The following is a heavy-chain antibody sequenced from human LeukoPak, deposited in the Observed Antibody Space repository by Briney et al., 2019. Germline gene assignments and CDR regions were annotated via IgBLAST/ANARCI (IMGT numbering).Heavy chain of an antibody. CDR1: GFTFSNYW. CDR3: AREGYCSGGICSYDN. CDR2: IKQDGSEK. D-gene: IGHD2-15*01. J-gene: IGHJ4*02. Sequence: GGSLRLSCAASGFTFSNYWMNWVRQAPGKGVEWVARIKQDGSEKYYVESVKGRFTISRDNAKKSVYLQMDSLRAEDTAVYYCAREGYCSGGICSYDNWGQGTLVTVSS. V-gene: IGHV3-7*01.